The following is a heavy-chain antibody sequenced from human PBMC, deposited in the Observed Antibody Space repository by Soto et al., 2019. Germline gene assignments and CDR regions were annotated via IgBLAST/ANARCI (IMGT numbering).Heavy chain of an antibody. CDR1: GFSLSSSGVG. Sequence: QITLKESGPTLVKPTQTLTLTCTFSGFSLSSSGVGVAWIRQPPGKALEWLALISWDGDKYYSPSLKNRLSISQDTSENHVVLTLTNVDPVDTGTYFCAHRPSDYIWGSYPTWGQGTLVTVSS. V-gene: IGHV2-5*02. J-gene: IGHJ5*02. D-gene: IGHD3-16*01. CDR3: AHRPSDYIWGSYPT. CDR2: ISWDGDK.